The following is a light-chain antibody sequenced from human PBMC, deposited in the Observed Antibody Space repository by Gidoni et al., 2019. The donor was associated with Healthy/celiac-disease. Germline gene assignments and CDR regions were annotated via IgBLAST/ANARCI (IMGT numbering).Light chain of an antibody. Sequence: EIVMTQSPATLSVSPGERATLSCRASQSVSSNLAWYQQKPGQAPRLLIYGASTRATGIPARVSGSGSWTEFTLTISSLQSEDFAVYYCQQYNNWPETFGQGTKVEIK. CDR2: GAS. V-gene: IGKV3-15*01. CDR1: QSVSSN. J-gene: IGKJ1*01. CDR3: QQYNNWPET.